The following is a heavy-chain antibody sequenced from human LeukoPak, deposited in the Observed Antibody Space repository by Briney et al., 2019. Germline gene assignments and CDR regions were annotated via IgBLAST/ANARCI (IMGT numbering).Heavy chain of an antibody. CDR3: VSPALGYCSSTSCSRQTYYYYGMDV. CDR1: GFTFSSYW. CDR2: INSDGSST. Sequence: GGSLRLSCAASGFTFSSYWMHWVRQAPGKGLVWVPRINSDGSSTSYADSVKGRFTISRDNAKNTLYLQMNSLRAEDTAVYYCVSPALGYCSSTSCSRQTYYYYGMDVWGQGTTVTVSS. J-gene: IGHJ6*02. V-gene: IGHV3-74*01. D-gene: IGHD2-2*01.